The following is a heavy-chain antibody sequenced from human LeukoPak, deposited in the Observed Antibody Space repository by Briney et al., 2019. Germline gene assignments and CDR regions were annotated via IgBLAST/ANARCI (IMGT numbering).Heavy chain of an antibody. CDR3: ARHSSRGVIAAAGPFDY. CDR2: MNPNSGNT. V-gene: IGHV1-8*01. J-gene: IGHJ4*02. Sequence: ASVKVSCKASGYTFTSYDINWVRQATGQGLEWMGWMNPNSGNTGYAQKFQGRVTITRNTSISTAYMELSSLRSEDTAVYYCARHSSRGVIAAAGPFDYWGQGTLVTVSS. D-gene: IGHD6-13*01. CDR1: GYTFTSYD.